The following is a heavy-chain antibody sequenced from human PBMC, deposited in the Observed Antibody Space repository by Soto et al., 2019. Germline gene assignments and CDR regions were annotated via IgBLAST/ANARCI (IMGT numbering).Heavy chain of an antibody. Sequence: QVQLVQSGAEVKKPGSSVKVSCKASGGTFSSYTISWVRQAPGQGLEWMGRIIPILGIANYAQKCQGRVTIPADKSPSTAYMELSSLRSEDTAVYYCARDGGDYGDYRSGQGTLVTVSS. V-gene: IGHV1-69*08. D-gene: IGHD4-17*01. CDR2: IIPILGIA. CDR3: ARDGGDYGDYR. J-gene: IGHJ5*02. CDR1: GGTFSSYT.